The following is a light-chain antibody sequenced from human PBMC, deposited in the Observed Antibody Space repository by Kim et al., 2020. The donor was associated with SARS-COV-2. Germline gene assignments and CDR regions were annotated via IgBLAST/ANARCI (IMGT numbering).Light chain of an antibody. CDR2: SNS. V-gene: IGLV1-44*01. CDR1: GSNIGSNP. J-gene: IGLJ2*01. CDR3: AAWDESLDGFLV. Sequence: QSVIISYSGSGSNIGSNPVNWYQHVPGTAPKLLICSNSDRPSGVPDRFTASKSDTSAALAISGLQSEDETTYYCAAWDESLDGFLVFGGGTQLTVL.